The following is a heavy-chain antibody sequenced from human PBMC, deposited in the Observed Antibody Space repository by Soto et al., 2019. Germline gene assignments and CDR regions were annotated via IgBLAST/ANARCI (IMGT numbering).Heavy chain of an antibody. J-gene: IGHJ5*02. V-gene: IGHV4-59*01. CDR2: ITDSGTT. Sequence: SETMSLTSTVSGASIASFFWSWIRQPPGKGLEWIGYITDSGTTSYNSSLKSRVTISVDTSKNQFSLTLSSVTAADTAVYYCARTNLGLDRWGQGTLVNVSS. CDR3: ARTNLGLDR. CDR1: GASIASFF.